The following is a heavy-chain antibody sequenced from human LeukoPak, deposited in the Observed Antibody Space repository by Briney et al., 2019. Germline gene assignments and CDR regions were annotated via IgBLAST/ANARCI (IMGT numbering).Heavy chain of an antibody. V-gene: IGHV4-34*01. Sequence: SETLSLTCAVYGGSFSGYYWSWIRQPPGKGLEWIGEINHSGSTNYNPSLKSRVTISVDTSKNQFSLKLSSVTAADTAVYYCATHNRDGYRAGFDYWGQGTLVTVSS. CDR2: INHSGST. CDR1: GGSFSGYY. CDR3: ATHNRDGYRAGFDY. D-gene: IGHD5-24*01. J-gene: IGHJ4*02.